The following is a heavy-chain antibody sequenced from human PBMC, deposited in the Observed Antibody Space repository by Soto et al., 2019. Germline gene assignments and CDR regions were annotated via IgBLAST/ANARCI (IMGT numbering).Heavy chain of an antibody. CDR1: GYSFTSYW. CDR3: ARRGRGYCSSTSCPDFDY. CDR2: IDPSDSYT. D-gene: IGHD2-2*01. J-gene: IGHJ4*02. Sequence: PGESLKISCKGSGYSFTSYWISWVRQMPGKGLEWMGRIDPSDSYTNYSPSFQGHVTISADKSISTAYLQWSSLKASDTAMYYCARRGRGYCSSTSCPDFDYWGQGTLVTVSS. V-gene: IGHV5-10-1*01.